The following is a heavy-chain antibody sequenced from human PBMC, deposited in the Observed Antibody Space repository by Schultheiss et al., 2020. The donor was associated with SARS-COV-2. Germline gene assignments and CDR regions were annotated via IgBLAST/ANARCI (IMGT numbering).Heavy chain of an antibody. CDR2: IYYSGGT. D-gene: IGHD5-18*01. J-gene: IGHJ5*01. CDR3: ARGPRGYTFGRWFDY. CDR1: GGSISSGTYY. V-gene: IGHV4-61*05. Sequence: SETLSLTCTVSGGSISSGTYYWGWIRQPPGKGLEWIGYIYYSGGTNYNPSLKSRVTISIDTSKGQFSLNLNSVTAADTAVYYCARGPRGYTFGRWFDYWGQGTLVTVSS.